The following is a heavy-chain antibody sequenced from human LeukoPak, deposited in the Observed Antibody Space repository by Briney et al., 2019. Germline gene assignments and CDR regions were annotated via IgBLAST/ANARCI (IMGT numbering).Heavy chain of an antibody. CDR1: GYSFTSYW. V-gene: IGHV5-51*01. Sequence: GESLKISCKGSGYSFTSYWIGWVRQMPGKGLEWMGIIYPGDSDTRYSPSFQGQVTISADKSISTAYLQWSSLKASDTAMYYCARLSEHDYGDYYAFDIWGQGTMVTVSS. D-gene: IGHD4-17*01. J-gene: IGHJ3*02. CDR3: ARLSEHDYGDYYAFDI. CDR2: IYPGDSDT.